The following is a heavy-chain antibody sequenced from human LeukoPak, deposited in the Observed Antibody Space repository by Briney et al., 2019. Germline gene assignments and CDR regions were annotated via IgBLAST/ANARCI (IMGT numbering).Heavy chain of an antibody. CDR1: GFTFSSYW. V-gene: IGHV3-53*01. CDR2: IYSGGST. J-gene: IGHJ4*02. Sequence: GGSLRLSCAVSGFTFSSYWMHWVRQAPGKGLVWVSVIYSGGSTYYADSVKGRFTISRDNSKNTLYLQMNSLRAEDTAVYYCARGRSDYWGQGTLVTVSS. D-gene: IGHD6-6*01. CDR3: ARGRSDY.